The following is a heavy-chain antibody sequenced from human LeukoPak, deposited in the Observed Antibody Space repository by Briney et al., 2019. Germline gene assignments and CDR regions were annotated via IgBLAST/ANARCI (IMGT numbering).Heavy chain of an antibody. J-gene: IGHJ6*02. V-gene: IGHV3-13*01. D-gene: IGHD2-15*01. CDR1: GFTFSSYD. CDR3: ARDGRLYGMDV. Sequence: QPGGSLRLSCAASGFTFSSYDMHWVRQATGKGLEWVSAIGTAGDTYYPGSVKGRFTISRENAKNPLYLQMNSLRAGDTAVYYCARDGRLYGMDVWGQGTTVTVSS. CDR2: IGTAGDT.